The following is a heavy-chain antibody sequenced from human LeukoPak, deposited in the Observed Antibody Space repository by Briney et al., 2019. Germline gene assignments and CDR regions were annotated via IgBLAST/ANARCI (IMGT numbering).Heavy chain of an antibody. CDR3: ARAVYYYYMDV. CDR1: GLTFSSYS. V-gene: IGHV3-21*01. Sequence: GGSLRLSCVASGLTFSSYSMNWVRQAPGKGLEWVSSISSSSSYIYYADSVKGRFTISRDNAKNSLYLQMNSLRTEDTAVYYCARAVYYYYMDVWGKGTTVTVSS. J-gene: IGHJ6*03. CDR2: ISSSSSYI.